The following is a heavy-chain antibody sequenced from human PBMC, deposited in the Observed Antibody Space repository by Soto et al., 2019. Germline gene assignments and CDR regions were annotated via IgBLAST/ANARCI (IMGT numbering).Heavy chain of an antibody. CDR3: ARGPDGSRNWFDP. J-gene: IGHJ5*02. CDR1: GYTFTGYY. Sequence: ASVKVSCKASGYTFTGYYMHWVRQAPGQGLEWMGWINPNSGGTNYAQKFQGWVTMTRDTSISTAYMELSRLRSDDTAVYYCARGPDGSRNWFDPWGQGTLVTVSS. V-gene: IGHV1-2*04. D-gene: IGHD3-10*01. CDR2: INPNSGGT.